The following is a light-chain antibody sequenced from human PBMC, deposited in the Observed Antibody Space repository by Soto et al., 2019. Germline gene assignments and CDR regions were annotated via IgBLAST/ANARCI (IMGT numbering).Light chain of an antibody. CDR2: EGT. CDR3: SSYTSSSIYV. Sequence: QSALTQPASVSGSPGQSITVSCAGTSSDVGGYNLVSWYQQHPGKAPKLIIYEGTARPSGISPRFSGSKSGNTASLTISGLQAEDEADYYCSSYTSSSIYVFGSGTKLTVL. V-gene: IGLV2-23*01. CDR1: SSDVGGYNL. J-gene: IGLJ1*01.